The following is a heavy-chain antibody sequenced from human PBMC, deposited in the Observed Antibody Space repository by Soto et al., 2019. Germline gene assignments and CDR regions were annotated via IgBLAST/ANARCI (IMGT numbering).Heavy chain of an antibody. V-gene: IGHV4-39*01. Sequence: QLQLQQSAPGLVKPSETLSLTCTVSGASISSSGNYWGWIRLPPGRGPEWSASIDYSVNTYYTPSLRSRLTGPIDSHKSQLSLDLRYATAAHTTVYYWVSVGWLSDHSSDAFDVRGQVALVTDS. CDR3: VSVGWLSDHSSDAFDV. D-gene: IGHD3-22*01. J-gene: IGHJ4*02. CDR1: GASISSSGNY. CDR2: IDYSVNT.